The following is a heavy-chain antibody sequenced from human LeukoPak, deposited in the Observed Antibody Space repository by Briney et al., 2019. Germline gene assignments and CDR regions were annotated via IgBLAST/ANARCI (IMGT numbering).Heavy chain of an antibody. V-gene: IGHV3-23*01. CDR3: AKKGPTMIPGNYFDY. D-gene: IGHD3-22*01. Sequence: GGSLRLSCAASRFTFSSYAMSWVRQAPGKGLEWVSTIRGSGGDTYYADSVKGRFTISRDNSKNTLHLQMNSLRAEDTAVYYCAKKGPTMIPGNYFDYWGQGTLVTVSS. CDR1: RFTFSSYA. J-gene: IGHJ4*02. CDR2: IRGSGGDT.